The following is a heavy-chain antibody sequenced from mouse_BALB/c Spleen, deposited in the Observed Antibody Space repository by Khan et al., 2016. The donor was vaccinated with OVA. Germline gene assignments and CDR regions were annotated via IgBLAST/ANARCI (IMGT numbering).Heavy chain of an antibody. J-gene: IGHJ3*01. CDR3: ARSPYGNFAY. Sequence: DVQLVESGGALVKPGGSLKLSCAASGFTFSTYAMSWVRQTPEKRLEWVATISSDGDYTYYPDNVTGRFTISRDNAKNTRYLQMSSLRSEDTAMYYCARSPYGNFAYWGQGTLVTVSA. V-gene: IGHV5-9-3*01. D-gene: IGHD2-1*01. CDR1: GFTFSTYA. CDR2: ISSDGDYT.